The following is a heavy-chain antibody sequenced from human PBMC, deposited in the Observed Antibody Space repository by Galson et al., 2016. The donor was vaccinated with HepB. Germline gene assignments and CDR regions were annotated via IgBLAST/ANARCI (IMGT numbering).Heavy chain of an antibody. CDR3: ARDLSSSSTRGWFDP. CDR2: IKQDGSEK. Sequence: SLRLSCAASGFTFSSYWMSWVRQAPGKGLEWVANIKQDGSEKYYVDSVKGRFTISRDSAKNSLYLQMNSLRAEDTAVYYCARDLSSSSTRGWFDPWGQGTLVTVSS. D-gene: IGHD6-6*01. J-gene: IGHJ5*02. CDR1: GFTFSSYW. V-gene: IGHV3-7*03.